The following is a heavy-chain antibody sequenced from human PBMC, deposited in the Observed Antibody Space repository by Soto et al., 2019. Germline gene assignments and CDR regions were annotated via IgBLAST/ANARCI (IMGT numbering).Heavy chain of an antibody. V-gene: IGHV2-5*02. D-gene: IGHD6-19*01. CDR2: IYGDDDK. J-gene: IGHJ4*02. CDR1: GFSLSSSRMA. CDR3: AHIVVAGLGYYFDY. Sequence: QITLKESGPTLVKPTQTLTLTCTFSGFSLSSSRMAVGWIRQSPGKALECLALIYGDDDKRYSPFLKSGPTITKDTSKNPVVLTMSDRVPVDTARYYCAHIVVAGLGYYFDYWGQGTLVTVSS.